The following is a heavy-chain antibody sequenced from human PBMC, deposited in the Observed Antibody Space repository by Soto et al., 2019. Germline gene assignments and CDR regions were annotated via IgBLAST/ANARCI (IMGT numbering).Heavy chain of an antibody. CDR3: ARTHSGGEYSVFDY. D-gene: IGHD1-26*01. CDR2: IYRSGTT. V-gene: IGHV4-38-2*01. CDR1: NFSISSDYY. Sequence: PSETLSLTCAVSNFSISSDYYWGWIRHSPGKGLEWIASIYRSGTTSYNPSLKSRFTISIDPSKNQFYLQLTAVTAADTAVYYCARTHSGGEYSVFDYWGRGSLVTVSS. J-gene: IGHJ4*02.